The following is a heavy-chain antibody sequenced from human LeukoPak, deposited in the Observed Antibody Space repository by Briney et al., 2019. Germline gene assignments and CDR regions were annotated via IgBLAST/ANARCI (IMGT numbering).Heavy chain of an antibody. D-gene: IGHD5-12*01. Sequence: PGGSLRLSCAASGFTFSSYWMHWVRQAPGKGLVWVSRINSDGSSTSYADSVKGRFTISRDNAKNTLYLQMNSLRAEDTAVYYCARGKSNSGYDPHFDYWGQGTLVTVSS. V-gene: IGHV3-74*01. CDR3: ARGKSNSGYDPHFDY. J-gene: IGHJ4*02. CDR2: INSDGSST. CDR1: GFTFSSYW.